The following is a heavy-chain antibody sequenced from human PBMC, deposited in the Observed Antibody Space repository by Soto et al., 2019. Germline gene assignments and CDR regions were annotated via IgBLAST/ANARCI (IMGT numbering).Heavy chain of an antibody. V-gene: IGHV5-51*01. CDR3: ARRGTLSGRDAFDV. CDR1: GYYSSSYW. D-gene: IGHD5-12*01. Sequence: PGESLKISCRGSGYYSSSYWIAWVRQMSGKGLEWVGSVYVSDSETKYSPSFQGQVTISADKYTNTAYLYWSSLKASDTAMYYCARRGTLSGRDAFDVWGEGTMVTV. CDR2: VYVSDSET. J-gene: IGHJ3*01.